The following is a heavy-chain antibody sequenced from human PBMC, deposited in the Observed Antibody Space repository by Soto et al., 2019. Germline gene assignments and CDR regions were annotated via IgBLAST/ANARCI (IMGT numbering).Heavy chain of an antibody. CDR1: GGSISSYY. D-gene: IGHD1-20*01. CDR2: IYYSGST. V-gene: IGHV4-59*01. Sequence: PSETLPLTCTVSGGSISSYYWSWIRQPPGKGLEWIGYIYYSGSTNYNPSLKSRVTISVDTSKNQFSLELSSVTAADTAVYYCARVARYNTSPTRFDYWGQGTLVTVSS. CDR3: ARVARYNTSPTRFDY. J-gene: IGHJ4*02.